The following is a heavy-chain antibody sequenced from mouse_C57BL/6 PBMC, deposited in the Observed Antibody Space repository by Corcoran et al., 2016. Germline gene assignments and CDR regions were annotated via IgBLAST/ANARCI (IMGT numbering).Heavy chain of an antibody. CDR3: AREAELTGCDY. CDR1: GYTFTTYG. V-gene: IGHV9-3*01. J-gene: IGHJ2*01. Sequence: QIQLVQSGPELKKPGETVKISCKASGYTFTTYGMSWVKQAPGKGLKWMGWINTYSGVPTYADDFKGRFAFSLETSASTAYLQINNLKNEDTATYFCAREAELTGCDYWGQGTTLTVSS. CDR2: INTYSGVP. D-gene: IGHD4-1*01.